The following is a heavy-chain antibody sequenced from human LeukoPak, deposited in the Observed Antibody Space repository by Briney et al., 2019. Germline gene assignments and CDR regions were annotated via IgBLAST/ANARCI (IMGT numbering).Heavy chain of an antibody. V-gene: IGHV3-23*01. CDR2: ISDSGDYT. CDR3: AKDPSKEKYCTNGVSSPFDY. D-gene: IGHD2-8*01. Sequence: GGSLRLSCAGSGFTYSSYAMSWVRQAPGQGLEGVSVISDSGDYTSYADSVRGRFTISRDNSRNTLYLQMTSLSAKDKAVYYCAKDPSKEKYCTNGVSSPFDYWGQGTLVTVSS. CDR1: GFTYSSYA. J-gene: IGHJ4*02.